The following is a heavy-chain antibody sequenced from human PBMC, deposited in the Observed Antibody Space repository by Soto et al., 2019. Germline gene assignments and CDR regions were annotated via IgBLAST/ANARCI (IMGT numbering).Heavy chain of an antibody. CDR3: ASQITMIGDAFDI. Sequence: ASVKVSCKASGYTFASYGISWVRQAPGQGLEWMGWISAYNGNTNYAQKLQGRVTMTTDTSTSTAYMELRSLRSDDTAVYYCASQITMIGDAFDIWGQGTMVTVSS. CDR2: ISAYNGNT. CDR1: GYTFASYG. J-gene: IGHJ3*02. V-gene: IGHV1-18*01. D-gene: IGHD3-22*01.